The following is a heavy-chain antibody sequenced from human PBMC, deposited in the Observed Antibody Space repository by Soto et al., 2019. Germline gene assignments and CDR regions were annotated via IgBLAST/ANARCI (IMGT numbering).Heavy chain of an antibody. Sequence: GVSLRLSCAASGFTFSSYAMHWVRQAPGKGLEWVAVISYDGSNKYYADSVKGRFTISRDNSKNTLYLQMNSLRAEDTAVYYCARSERSNDIVLVPAASVFDYWGQGTLVTVSS. CDR2: ISYDGSNK. CDR3: ARSERSNDIVLVPAASVFDY. J-gene: IGHJ4*02. CDR1: GFTFSSYA. D-gene: IGHD2-2*01. V-gene: IGHV3-30-3*01.